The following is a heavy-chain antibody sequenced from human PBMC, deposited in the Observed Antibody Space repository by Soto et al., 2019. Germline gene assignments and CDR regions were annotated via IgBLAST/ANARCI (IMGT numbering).Heavy chain of an antibody. V-gene: IGHV3-30*18. J-gene: IGHJ4*02. CDR1: GFTFFSFG. Sequence: GGSLRLSCAASGFTFFSFGMHWVRQAPGKGLEWVTLISHDGTKKYYADSVKGRFTISRDNSKNTLYLQMNSLRAEDTAVYYCAKDREPYSRSWPYYWGQGTLVTVSS. CDR3: AKDREPYSRSWPYY. D-gene: IGHD6-13*01. CDR2: ISHDGTKK.